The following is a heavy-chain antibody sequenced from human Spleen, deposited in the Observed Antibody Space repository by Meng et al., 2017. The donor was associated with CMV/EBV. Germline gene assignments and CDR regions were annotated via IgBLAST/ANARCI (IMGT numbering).Heavy chain of an antibody. CDR3: ARAVLLYDSSGYYYLPVYFDY. V-gene: IGHV3-33*01. CDR2: IWYDGSNK. D-gene: IGHD3-22*01. CDR1: GFTFSSYG. Sequence: GESLKISCAASGFTFSSYGMHWVRQAPGKGLEWVAVIWYDGSNKYYADSVKGRFTISRDNSKNTLYLQMNSLRAEDTAVYYCARAVLLYDSSGYYYLPVYFDYWGQGTLVTVSS. J-gene: IGHJ4*02.